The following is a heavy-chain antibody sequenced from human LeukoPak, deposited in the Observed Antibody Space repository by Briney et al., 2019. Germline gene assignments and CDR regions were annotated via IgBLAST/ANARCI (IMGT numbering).Heavy chain of an antibody. CDR3: ARGVGYYYYMDV. V-gene: IGHV3-21*01. CDR2: ISDDSNYI. J-gene: IGHJ6*03. D-gene: IGHD1-26*01. CDR1: GFTFSTYS. Sequence: PGGSLRLSCAASGFTFSTYSGNWIRQAPGKGLEWVSSISDDSNYIFYADSVKGRFTISRDNAKNSLYLQMNSLTAEDSAVYYCARGVGYYYYMDVWGKGTTVTVSS.